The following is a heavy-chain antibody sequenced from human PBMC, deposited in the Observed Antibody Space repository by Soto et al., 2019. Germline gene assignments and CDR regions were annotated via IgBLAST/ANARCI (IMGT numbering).Heavy chain of an antibody. CDR1: GYSLTSYL. Sequence: LGESLKISCKGSGYSLTSYLISWVRQMPGKGLEWMGRIDPSDSYTNYSPSFQGHVTISADKSISTAYLQWSSLKASDTAMYYCARRIAAEYYCMYVCGQVTTVTVS. V-gene: IGHV5-10-1*01. D-gene: IGHD6-13*01. CDR3: ARRIAAEYYCMYV. CDR2: IDPSDSYT. J-gene: IGHJ6*02.